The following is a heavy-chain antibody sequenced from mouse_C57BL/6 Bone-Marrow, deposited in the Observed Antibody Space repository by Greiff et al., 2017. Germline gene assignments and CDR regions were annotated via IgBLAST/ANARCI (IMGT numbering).Heavy chain of an antibody. CDR2: INPSTGGT. Sequence: VQLQQSGPELVKPGASVKISCKASGYSFTGYYMNWVKQSPEKSLEWIGEINPSTGGTTYNQKFKAKATLTVDKSSSTAYMQLKSLTSEDSAVYYCAREGLRQGYYARDYWGQGTSVTVSS. CDR3: AREGLRQGYYARDY. V-gene: IGHV1-42*01. J-gene: IGHJ4*01. D-gene: IGHD2-4*01. CDR1: GYSFTGYY.